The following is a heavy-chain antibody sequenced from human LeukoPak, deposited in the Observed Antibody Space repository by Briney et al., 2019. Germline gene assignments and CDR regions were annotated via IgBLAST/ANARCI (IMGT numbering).Heavy chain of an antibody. V-gene: IGHV3-11*04. CDR1: GFTFSSYW. D-gene: IGHD5-24*01. Sequence: GGSLRLSCAASGFTFSSYWMSWIRQAPGKGLEWVSYISSSGSTIYYADSVKGRFTISRDNAKNSLYLQMNSLRAEDTAVYYCARAAVEMDTDTVYYFDYWGQGTLVTVSS. J-gene: IGHJ4*02. CDR2: ISSSGSTI. CDR3: ARAAVEMDTDTVYYFDY.